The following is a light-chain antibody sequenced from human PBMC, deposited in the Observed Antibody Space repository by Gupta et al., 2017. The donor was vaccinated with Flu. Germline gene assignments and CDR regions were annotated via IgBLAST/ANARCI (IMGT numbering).Light chain of an antibody. CDR1: SSDFGSYNL. V-gene: IGLV2-23*02. J-gene: IGLJ1*01. CDR3: CSYAGSSTSV. Sequence: QSALPPPPPDSVSPGHPITLSCTGTSSDFGSYNLVSWYQQHPGKAPKLMIYEVSKRPSGVSNRVSGSKSGNTVSLTISGLQAEDEADYYCCSYAGSSTSVFGTGTKVTVL. CDR2: EVS.